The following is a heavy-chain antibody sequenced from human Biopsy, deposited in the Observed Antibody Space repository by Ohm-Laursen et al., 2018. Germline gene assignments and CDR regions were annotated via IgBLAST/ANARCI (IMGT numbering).Heavy chain of an antibody. J-gene: IGHJ6*02. Sequence: SLRLSCTASGFTFSNFGIHWVRQAPGQGLEWVAVIWYDGSIKYYADSMKGRFTISRDDSKNTLYLEMNSLRAEDTAVYYCTRLAYYYYYGMDVWGQGTTVTVSS. D-gene: IGHD2-21*01. CDR1: GFTFSNFG. CDR3: TRLAYYYYYGMDV. V-gene: IGHV3-33*01. CDR2: IWYDGSIK.